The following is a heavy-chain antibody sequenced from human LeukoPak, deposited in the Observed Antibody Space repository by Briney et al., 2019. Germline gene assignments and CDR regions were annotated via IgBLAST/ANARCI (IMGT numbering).Heavy chain of an antibody. CDR3: ARRQVEMATHFDY. Sequence: SETLSLTCTVSGGSISSSSYYWGWIRQPPGKGLEWIGSIYYSGSTYYNPSLKSRVTISVDTSKNQFSLKLSSVTAADTAVYYCARRQVEMATHFDYWGQGTLVTVSS. CDR1: GGSISSSSYY. J-gene: IGHJ4*02. D-gene: IGHD5-24*01. V-gene: IGHV4-39*01. CDR2: IYYSGST.